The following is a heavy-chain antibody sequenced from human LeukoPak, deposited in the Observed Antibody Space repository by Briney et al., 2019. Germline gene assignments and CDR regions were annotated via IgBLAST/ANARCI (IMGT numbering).Heavy chain of an antibody. D-gene: IGHD3-16*01. CDR2: INSGGTVT. V-gene: IGHV3-74*01. CDR1: GFTFSDFW. CDR3: ARNVDQGGAHWGSDY. Sequence: GGSLRLSCAASGFTFSDFWMHWVRQAPGKGLVWVSRINSGGTVTNYADSVKGRLTISRDNAKNTLYLQMNSLKTEDTALYYCARNVDQGGAHWGSDYWGQGTQVTVSS. J-gene: IGHJ4*02.